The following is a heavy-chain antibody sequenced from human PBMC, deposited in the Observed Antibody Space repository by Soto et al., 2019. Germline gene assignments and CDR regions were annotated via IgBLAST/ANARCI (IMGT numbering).Heavy chain of an antibody. CDR3: AAYSHKGY. V-gene: IGHV3-66*01. Sequence: EEQLVESGGDLVQPGGSLRLSCAASGFTVSNNYMSWVRQAPGKGLEWVSLIYSGGSTYYADSVKGRFTISRDSSKTTLYLQMNSLRAEDTAMYYCAAYSHKGYWGQGTLVTVSS. CDR2: IYSGGST. J-gene: IGHJ4*02. CDR1: GFTVSNNY. D-gene: IGHD3-16*01.